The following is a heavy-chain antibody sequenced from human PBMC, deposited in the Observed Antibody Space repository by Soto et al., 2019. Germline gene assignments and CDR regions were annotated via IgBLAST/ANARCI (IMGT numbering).Heavy chain of an antibody. CDR3: ATADYGDYYYYYYMDV. D-gene: IGHD4-17*01. CDR1: GYTFTSYD. CDR2: MNPNSGNT. V-gene: IGHV1-8*01. J-gene: IGHJ6*03. Sequence: ASVKVSCKASGYTFTSYDINWVRQATGQGLEWMGWMNPNSGNTGYAQKFQGRVTMTRNTSISTAYMELSSLRSEDTAVYYCATADYGDYYYYYYMDVWGKGTTVTVSS.